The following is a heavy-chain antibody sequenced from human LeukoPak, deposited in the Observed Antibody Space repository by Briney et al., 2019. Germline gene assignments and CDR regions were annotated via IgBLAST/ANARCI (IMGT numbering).Heavy chain of an antibody. Sequence: GGSLRLSCAASGFPFNTYEMNWVRQAPGKGLEWVSYISSSGRTTDYADSVKGRFTISRDNAKNSLFLQMNSLRAEDTAVYYCVRDRHPHVSWGQGTLVTVSS. CDR1: GFPFNTYE. CDR2: ISSSGRTT. V-gene: IGHV3-48*03. CDR3: VRDRHPHVS. D-gene: IGHD3-10*02. J-gene: IGHJ5*02.